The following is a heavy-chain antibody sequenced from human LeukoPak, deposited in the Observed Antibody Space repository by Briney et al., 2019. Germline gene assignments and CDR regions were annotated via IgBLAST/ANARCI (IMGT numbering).Heavy chain of an antibody. J-gene: IGHJ5*02. Sequence: SQPLSLTCAICGDSVSSNSVTWNWIRQSPSRGLEWLGRTYYRSTWYNDYAVSVRGRITVNPDTSKNQFSLHLNSVTPEDTAVYYCARRLTQYDCFDPWGQGILVTVSS. CDR3: ARRLTQYDCFDP. CDR1: GDSVSSNSVT. D-gene: IGHD2-2*01. CDR2: TYYRSTWYN. V-gene: IGHV6-1*01.